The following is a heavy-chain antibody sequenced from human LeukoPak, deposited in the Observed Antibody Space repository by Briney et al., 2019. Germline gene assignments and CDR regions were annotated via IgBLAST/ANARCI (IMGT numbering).Heavy chain of an antibody. J-gene: IGHJ4*02. Sequence: PSETLSLTCTVSGGSISSYYWSWIRQPPGKGLEWIGYIYYSGSTNYNPSLKSRVTISVDTSKNQFSLKLSSVTAADTAVYYCARSYTRSGPGFDYWGQGTLVTVSS. V-gene: IGHV4-59*08. CDR2: IYYSGST. D-gene: IGHD2-15*01. CDR1: GGSISSYY. CDR3: ARSYTRSGPGFDY.